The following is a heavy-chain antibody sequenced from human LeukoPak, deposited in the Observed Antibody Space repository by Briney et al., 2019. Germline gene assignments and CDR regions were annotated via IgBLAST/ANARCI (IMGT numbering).Heavy chain of an antibody. CDR2: IKKTGSET. CDR3: AREDGYCSGGNCYSSFDS. Sequence: GGSLRLSCAASKFIFSNYWMSWVRQAPGKGLEWVAYIKKTGSETYYVDSVKGRFTITRDNARNSLFLQMNSLRAEDTAVYYCAREDGYCSGGNCYSSFDSWGQGTLVTVSS. CDR1: KFIFSNYW. J-gene: IGHJ4*02. V-gene: IGHV3-7*01. D-gene: IGHD2-15*01.